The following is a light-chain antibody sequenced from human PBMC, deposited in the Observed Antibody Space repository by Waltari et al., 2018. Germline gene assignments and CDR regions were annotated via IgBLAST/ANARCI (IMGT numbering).Light chain of an antibody. CDR3: LSPETRGSWV. Sequence: SYELTQSPSLSLSPGQTARIPCRGAALPKKHSYWYQKKPGQAPALIIFKDRERPSGIPERFSGSTSGTTVTLTITGVQAEDEADYYCLSPETRGSWVFGGGTKLTVL. CDR1: ALPKKH. V-gene: IGLV3-25*03. CDR2: KDR. J-gene: IGLJ2*01.